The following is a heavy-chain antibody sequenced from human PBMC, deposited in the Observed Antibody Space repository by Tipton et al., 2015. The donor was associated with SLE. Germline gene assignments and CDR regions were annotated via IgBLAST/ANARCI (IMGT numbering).Heavy chain of an antibody. CDR1: GGSISSYY. V-gene: IGHV4-59*07. CDR2: IYYSGST. CDR3: AAQPVAGFWYFDL. D-gene: IGHD1-14*01. Sequence: TLSLTCTVSGGSISSYYWSWIRQPPGKGLEWIGYIYYSGSTNYNPSLKSRVTISVDTSKNQFSLKLSSVTAADTAVYYCAAQPVAGFWYFDLWGRGTLVTVSS. J-gene: IGHJ2*01.